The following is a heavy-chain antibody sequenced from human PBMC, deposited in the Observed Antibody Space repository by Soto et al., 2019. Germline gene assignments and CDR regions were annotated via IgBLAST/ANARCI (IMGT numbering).Heavy chain of an antibody. J-gene: IGHJ6*02. D-gene: IGHD3-22*01. CDR1: GGTFRSYS. Sequence: QVQLLQSGAEVKKPGSSVKVSCKASGGTFRSYSISWVRQAPGQGLEWMGGIIPIFDIKNYAQKFQGRVTITVDESTSTAYMELSSLGSDDTAVYYCARPDEGGYSSNHHYYYALDVWGQGTTVTV. CDR3: ARPDEGGYSSNHHYYYALDV. CDR2: IIPIFDIK. V-gene: IGHV1-69*01.